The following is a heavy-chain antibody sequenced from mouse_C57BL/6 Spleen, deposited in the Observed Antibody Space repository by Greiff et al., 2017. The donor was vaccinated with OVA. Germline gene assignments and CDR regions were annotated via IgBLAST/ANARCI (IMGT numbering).Heavy chain of an antibody. CDR3: AIPSIYYDYGAMDY. CDR2: IYPGDGDT. Sequence: VQLQQSGPELVKPGASVKISCKASGYAFSSSWMNWVKQRPGKGLEWIGRIYPGDGDTNYNGKFKGKATLTADKSSSTAYMQLSSLTSEDSAVYFCAIPSIYYDYGAMDYWGQGTSVTVSS. V-gene: IGHV1-82*01. D-gene: IGHD2-4*01. J-gene: IGHJ4*01. CDR1: GYAFSSSW.